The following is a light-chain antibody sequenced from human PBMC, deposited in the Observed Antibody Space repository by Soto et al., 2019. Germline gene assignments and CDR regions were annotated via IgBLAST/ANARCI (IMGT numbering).Light chain of an antibody. Sequence: DIQMTQSPSTLSASVGDRVTVTCRASQSISNWLAWYQQKPGTAPKLLIYEASSLQSGVPSRFRGSGSGTECTLTIDSLQPDDFASYSCQQYYSYPWTFGQGTKVEI. J-gene: IGKJ1*01. CDR3: QQYYSYPWT. CDR2: EAS. V-gene: IGKV1-5*03. CDR1: QSISNW.